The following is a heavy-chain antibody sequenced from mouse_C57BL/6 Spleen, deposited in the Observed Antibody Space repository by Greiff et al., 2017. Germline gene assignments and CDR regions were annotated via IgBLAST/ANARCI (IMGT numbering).Heavy chain of an antibody. CDR2: IHPNSGST. V-gene: IGHV1-64*01. Sequence: VQLQQPGAELVKPGASVKLSCKASGYTFTSYWMHWVKQRPGQGLEWIGMIHPNSGSTNYNEKFKSKATLTVDKSSSTAYMQLSSLTSEDSAVYYCARMPDGYNMYFDVWGTGTTVTVSS. D-gene: IGHD2-3*01. J-gene: IGHJ1*03. CDR3: ARMPDGYNMYFDV. CDR1: GYTFTSYW.